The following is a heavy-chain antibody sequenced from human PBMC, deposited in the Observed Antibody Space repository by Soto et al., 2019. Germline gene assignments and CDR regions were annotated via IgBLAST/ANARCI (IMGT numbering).Heavy chain of an antibody. V-gene: IGHV4-34*01. CDR3: ARGRGYVYGSNFYGLDV. J-gene: IGHJ6*02. D-gene: IGHD6-25*01. CDR1: RGSFSGFY. Sequence: SETLSLTCGVYRGSFSGFYWSWVRQTPGRGLEWIGEINHSGTTNYNPSFQNRVTISVDKSTNNFSLKMTSVTAADAAVYYCARGRGYVYGSNFYGLDVWGQGTTVTVSS. CDR2: INHSGTT.